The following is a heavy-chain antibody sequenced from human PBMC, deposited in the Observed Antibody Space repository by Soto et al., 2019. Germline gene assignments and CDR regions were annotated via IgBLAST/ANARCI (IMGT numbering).Heavy chain of an antibody. CDR2: ISGSGGST. Sequence: EVQLLESGGGLVQPGGSLRLSCAASGFTFSSYAMSWVRQAPGKGLEWVSAISGSGGSTYYVDSVKGRFTISRDNSKNTVYLQMNSLRAEDTAVYYCAKEPSRSYYYMDVWGKGTTVTVSS. CDR1: GFTFSSYA. J-gene: IGHJ6*03. CDR3: AKEPSRSYYYMDV. V-gene: IGHV3-23*01.